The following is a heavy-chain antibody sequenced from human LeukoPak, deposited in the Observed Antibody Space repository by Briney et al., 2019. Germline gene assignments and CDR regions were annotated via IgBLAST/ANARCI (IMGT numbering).Heavy chain of an antibody. Sequence: GASVKVSCKASGYTFTTYDINWVRQDPGQGLEWMGWMNPNSGNTGYAQKFQDRVTMTRNTSISTAYMELSSLRSEDMAVYYCARPRKYCSGGSCYDWFDPWGQGTLVSVSS. J-gene: IGHJ5*02. V-gene: IGHV1-8*01. CDR3: ARPRKYCSGGSCYDWFDP. CDR2: MNPNSGNT. CDR1: GYTFTTYD. D-gene: IGHD2-15*01.